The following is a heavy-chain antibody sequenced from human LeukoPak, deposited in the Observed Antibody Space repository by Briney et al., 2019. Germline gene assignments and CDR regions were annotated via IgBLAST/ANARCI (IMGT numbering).Heavy chain of an antibody. D-gene: IGHD1-26*01. V-gene: IGHV3-23*01. Sequence: PGGSLRLSCAASGFTFSSYAMSWVRQAPGKGLEWVSAISSGGSTYYADSVKGRFTISRDNSKNTLYLQMNSLRAEDTAVYYCAKDPDVRSFTGAFDIWGQGTMVTVSS. CDR2: ISSGGST. CDR1: GFTFSSYA. J-gene: IGHJ3*02. CDR3: AKDPDVRSFTGAFDI.